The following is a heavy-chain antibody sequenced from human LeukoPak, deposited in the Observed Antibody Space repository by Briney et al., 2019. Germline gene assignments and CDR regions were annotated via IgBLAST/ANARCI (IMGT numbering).Heavy chain of an antibody. J-gene: IGHJ4*02. D-gene: IGHD2-2*01. V-gene: IGHV4-59*11. Sequence: SETLSLTCTVSGGSISSHYWSWIRQPPGKELEWIGYIYYSGSTNYNPSLKSRVTISVDTSKNQFSLKLSSVTAADTAVYYCARVGCSSTSCYRAFDYWGQGTLVTVSS. CDR3: ARVGCSSTSCYRAFDY. CDR2: IYYSGST. CDR1: GGSISSHY.